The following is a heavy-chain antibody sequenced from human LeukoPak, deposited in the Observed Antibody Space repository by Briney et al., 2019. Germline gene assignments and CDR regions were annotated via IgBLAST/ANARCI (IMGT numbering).Heavy chain of an antibody. J-gene: IGHJ4*02. CDR3: IRHVYYYGSGSYNTFDY. V-gene: IGHV3-73*01. D-gene: IGHD3-10*01. CDR1: GFTFSGSA. Sequence: GGSLRLSCAASGFTFSGSAIHWVRQASGKGLEWVGRIRSEAYRYATSYAASLRGRFTIPRDDSKNTAYLQMNSLKTEDTAVYYCIRHVYYYGSGSYNTFDYWGQGTLVTVSS. CDR2: IRSEAYRYAT.